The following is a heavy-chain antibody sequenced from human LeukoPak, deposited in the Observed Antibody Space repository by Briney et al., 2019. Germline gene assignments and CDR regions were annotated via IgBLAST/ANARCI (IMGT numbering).Heavy chain of an antibody. CDR1: GFTFNSYW. CDR2: INPDGSWT. J-gene: IGHJ5*02. Sequence: GGSLRLSCAASGFTFNSYWMVWFRQAPGKGLVWISCINPDGSWTLHADSVKGRFAISRDYARNTLYLQMNSLGVEDTAMYYCARYEQRPGVTASDPWSQGTLVTVSS. D-gene: IGHD2-21*02. V-gene: IGHV3-74*01. CDR3: ARYEQRPGVTASDP.